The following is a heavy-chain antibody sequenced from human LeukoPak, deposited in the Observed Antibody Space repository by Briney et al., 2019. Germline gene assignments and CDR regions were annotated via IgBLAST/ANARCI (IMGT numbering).Heavy chain of an antibody. D-gene: IGHD2-2*01. Sequence: GGSLSLSCAVSGFTFCSYTMHGVPGSPGKGVEWVAVISYDGSNKYYADSVKGRFPIPRDNSKNTLYLQMNSLRAEDTAVYYCARDAGSSTSSGKYYYYYGMDVWGQGTTVTVSS. CDR2: ISYDGSNK. V-gene: IGHV3-30-3*01. CDR1: GFTFCSYT. J-gene: IGHJ6*02. CDR3: ARDAGSSTSSGKYYYYYGMDV.